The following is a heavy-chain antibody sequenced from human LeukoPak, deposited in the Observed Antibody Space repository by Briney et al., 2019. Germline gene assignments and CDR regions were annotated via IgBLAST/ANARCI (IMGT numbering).Heavy chain of an antibody. CDR3: AKDSSSGTYYPYYYYGMDV. D-gene: IGHD3-10*01. Sequence: GGSLRLSCAASGFTFDDYAMHWVRQAPGKGLEWVSLISGDGGSTYYADSVKGRFTISRDNSKNSLYLQMNSLRTEDTDLYYCAKDSSSGTYYPYYYYGMDVWGQGTTVTVSS. V-gene: IGHV3-43*02. CDR1: GFTFDDYA. CDR2: ISGDGGST. J-gene: IGHJ6*02.